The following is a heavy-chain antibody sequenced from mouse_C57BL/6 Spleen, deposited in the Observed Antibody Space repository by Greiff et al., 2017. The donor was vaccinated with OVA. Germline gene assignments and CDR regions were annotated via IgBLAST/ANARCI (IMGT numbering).Heavy chain of an antibody. CDR3: ARGDYDGKMDY. D-gene: IGHD2-4*01. J-gene: IGHJ4*01. CDR2: IDPSVSET. CDR1: GYTFTSYW. V-gene: IGHV1-52*01. Sequence: QVQLQQPGAELVRPGSSVKLSCKASGYTFTSYWMHWVKQRPIQGLEWIGNIDPSVSETHYNQKFKDKATLTVDKSSRTAYMQLSSLTSEDSAVYYCARGDYDGKMDYWGQGTSVTVSS.